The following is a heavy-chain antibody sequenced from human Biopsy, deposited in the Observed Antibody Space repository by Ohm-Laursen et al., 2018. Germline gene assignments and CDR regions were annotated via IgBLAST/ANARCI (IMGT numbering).Heavy chain of an antibody. V-gene: IGHV3-48*01. J-gene: IGHJ4*02. CDR2: ISSGSSPI. D-gene: IGHD1/OR15-1a*01. CDR3: SRGRTGG. CDR1: GFTFSGYS. Sequence: SLRLSCAASGFTFSGYSMNWVRQAPGKGLGWVSFISSGSSPIYYADSVKGRFTISRNDAKNSLYLQMNSLRAEDTAVYYCSRGRTGGWGQGTLVTVSS.